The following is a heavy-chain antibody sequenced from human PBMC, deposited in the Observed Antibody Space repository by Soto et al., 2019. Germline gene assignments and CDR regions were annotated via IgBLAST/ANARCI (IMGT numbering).Heavy chain of an antibody. CDR3: ARGRVGTIFRGGIRRVYYYFCLDV. J-gene: IGHJ6*02. D-gene: IGHD3-10*01. CDR2: INHSGST. CDR1: GGSFSGYS. V-gene: IGHV4-34*01. Sequence: PSETLSLTSAVYGGSFSGYSWRWIRQPPGKGLEWIGEINHSGSTNYNPSLKSRVTISVDTSKNQFSLKLSSVTAADTAVYYCARGRVGTIFRGGIRRVYYYFCLDVCGQGTIVT.